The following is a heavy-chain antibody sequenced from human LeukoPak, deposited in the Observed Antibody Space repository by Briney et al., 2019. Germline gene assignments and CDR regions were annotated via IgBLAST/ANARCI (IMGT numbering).Heavy chain of an antibody. CDR1: GFPFSTYA. V-gene: IGHV3-23*01. J-gene: IGHJ4*02. CDR2: ITGSGGFT. D-gene: IGHD1-26*01. Sequence: GGSLRLSCAASGFPFSTYAMNWVRQAPGKGLEWVSVITGSGGFTQYADSVKGRFTISRDNSKNTVYLQMNSLRVEDTAPYYCVGSLDYWGQGTLVTVSS. CDR3: VGSLDY.